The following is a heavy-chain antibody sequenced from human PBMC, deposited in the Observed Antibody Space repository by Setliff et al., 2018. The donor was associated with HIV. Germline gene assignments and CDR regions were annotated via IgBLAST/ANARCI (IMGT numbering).Heavy chain of an antibody. Sequence: ASVKVSCKASGYTFTSYYIHCVRQAPGQGPEWMGIINPNGGSTNYAQKFQGRAAMTADTSTNTVYMELSSLRSEDTAIYYCARGGPGSSFGYDWFDPWGQGTPVTVSS. V-gene: IGHV1-46*01. D-gene: IGHD5-18*01. CDR2: INPNGGST. CDR1: GYTFTSYY. J-gene: IGHJ5*02. CDR3: ARGGPGSSFGYDWFDP.